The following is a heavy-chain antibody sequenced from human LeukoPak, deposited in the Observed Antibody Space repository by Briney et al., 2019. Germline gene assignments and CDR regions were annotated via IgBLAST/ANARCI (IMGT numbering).Heavy chain of an antibody. CDR3: ARDERTAAAGTEGYLDY. Sequence: ASVKVSCKASGYTFTTYGISWVRQAPGQGLEWVGWISPHTFNTNPAQKFQDRVTMTTDTSTSTAYMELGSLRFDDTAVYYCARDERTAAAGTEGYLDYWGQGTLVTVSS. D-gene: IGHD6-13*01. CDR2: ISPHTFNT. V-gene: IGHV1-18*01. J-gene: IGHJ4*02. CDR1: GYTFTTYG.